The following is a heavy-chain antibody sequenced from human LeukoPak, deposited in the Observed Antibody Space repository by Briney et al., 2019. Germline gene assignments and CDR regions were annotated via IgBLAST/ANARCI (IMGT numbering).Heavy chain of an antibody. CDR1: GGSISSYY. CDR2: IYYSGST. J-gene: IGHJ4*02. Sequence: PSETLSLTCTVSGGSISSYYWSCIRQPPGKGLEWIGYIYYSGSTNYNPSLKSRVTISVDTSKNQFSLKLSSVTAADTAVYYCARSLYFDWLLYPTENYYFDYWGQGTLVTVSS. D-gene: IGHD3-9*01. CDR3: ARSLYFDWLLYPTENYYFDY. V-gene: IGHV4-59*12.